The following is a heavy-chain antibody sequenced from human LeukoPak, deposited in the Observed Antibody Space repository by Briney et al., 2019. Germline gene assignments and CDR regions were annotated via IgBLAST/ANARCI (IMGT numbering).Heavy chain of an antibody. J-gene: IGHJ4*02. CDR3: AKDRHIVVVTALDY. CDR2: ISGSGGST. CDR1: GFTFSSYA. D-gene: IGHD2-21*02. V-gene: IGHV3-23*01. Sequence: GGSPRLSCAASGFTFSSYAMSWVRQAPGKGLEWVSAISGSGGSTYYADSVKGRFTISRDNSKNTLYLQVNSLRAEDTAVYYCAKDRHIVVVTALDYWGQGTLVTVSS.